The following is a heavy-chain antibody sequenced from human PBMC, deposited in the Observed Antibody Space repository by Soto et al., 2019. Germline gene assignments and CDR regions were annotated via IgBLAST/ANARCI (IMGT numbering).Heavy chain of an antibody. CDR3: ARAGRGYSYGYFDY. CDR2: ISSSSNTI. J-gene: IGHJ4*02. V-gene: IGHV3-48*02. Sequence: EVQLVESGGGLVQPGGSLRLSCAASGFTFSSYSMDWVRQAPGKGLEWVSYISSSSNTIYYADSVKGRFTISRDNAKNSLYLQMISLRDEDTAVYYCARAGRGYSYGYFDYWGQGTLVTVSS. D-gene: IGHD5-18*01. CDR1: GFTFSSYS.